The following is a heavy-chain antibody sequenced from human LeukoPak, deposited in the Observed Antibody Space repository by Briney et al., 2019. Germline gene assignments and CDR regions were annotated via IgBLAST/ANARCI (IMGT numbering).Heavy chain of an antibody. V-gene: IGHV4-59*11. Sequence: SETLSLTCTVSGGSISSHYWSWIRQPPGKGLEWIGYIYYSGSTNYSPSLKSRVTISVDTSKNQFSLKLSSVTAADTAVYYCGRDSYDSSGYPAAGYYFDYWGQGTLVTVSS. D-gene: IGHD3-22*01. J-gene: IGHJ4*02. CDR3: GRDSYDSSGYPAAGYYFDY. CDR2: IYYSGST. CDR1: GGSISSHY.